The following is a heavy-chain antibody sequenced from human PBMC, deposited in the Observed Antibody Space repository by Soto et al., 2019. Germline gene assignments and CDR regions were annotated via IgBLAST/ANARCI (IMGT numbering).Heavy chain of an antibody. CDR3: AKIAAAEYNNWFDP. V-gene: IGHV4-59*01. D-gene: IGHD6-13*01. CDR2: IYYSGST. J-gene: IGHJ5*02. Sequence: SETLSLTCTVSGGSISRYYWSWIRQPPGKGLERIGYIYYSGSTNYNPSLKSRVTISVDTSKNQFSLKLSSVTAADTAVYYCAKIAAAEYNNWFDPWGQGTLVTVSS. CDR1: GGSISRYY.